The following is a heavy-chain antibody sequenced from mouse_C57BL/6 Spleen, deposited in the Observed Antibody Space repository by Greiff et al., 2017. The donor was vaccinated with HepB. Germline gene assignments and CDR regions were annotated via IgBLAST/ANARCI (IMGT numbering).Heavy chain of an antibody. V-gene: IGHV14-1*01. CDR1: GFNIKDYY. D-gene: IGHD2-5*01. CDR3: TTDSNPYYYAMDY. J-gene: IGHJ4*01. CDR2: IDPEDGDT. Sequence: VQLQQSGAELVRPGASVKLSCTASGFNIKDYYMHWVKQRPEQGLEWIGRIDPEDGDTEYAPKFQGKATMTADTSSNTAYLQLSSLTSEDTAVYYCTTDSNPYYYAMDYWGQGTSVTVSS.